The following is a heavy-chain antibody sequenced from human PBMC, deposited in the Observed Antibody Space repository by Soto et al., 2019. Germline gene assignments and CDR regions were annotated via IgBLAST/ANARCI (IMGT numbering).Heavy chain of an antibody. D-gene: IGHD3-9*01. J-gene: IGHJ4*02. CDR2: IYHSGTT. Sequence: PSETLSLTCAVSGDSISSGYWWAWIRQPPGKGLEWVASIYHSGTTYYNPSLTSRVTISVDTSKNQFSLRLTSVTAADTAVYYCATLTPPFDYWGQGTLVTVSS. V-gene: IGHV4-38-2*01. CDR3: ATLTPPFDY. CDR1: GDSISSGYW.